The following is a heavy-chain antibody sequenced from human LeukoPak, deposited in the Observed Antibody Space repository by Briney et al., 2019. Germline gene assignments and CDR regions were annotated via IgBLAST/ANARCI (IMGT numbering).Heavy chain of an antibody. D-gene: IGHD6-13*01. CDR1: GFTFSRYD. Sequence: GGSLRLSCAASGFTFSRYDMSWVRQAPGKGLEWVSAVRGSDDSTNYADSVKGRFTISRDNAKNSLYLQMNSLRADDTAVYYCAVPAYSSAWLGNFDSWGQGTLVTVSS. CDR2: VRGSDDST. V-gene: IGHV3-23*01. CDR3: AVPAYSSAWLGNFDS. J-gene: IGHJ4*02.